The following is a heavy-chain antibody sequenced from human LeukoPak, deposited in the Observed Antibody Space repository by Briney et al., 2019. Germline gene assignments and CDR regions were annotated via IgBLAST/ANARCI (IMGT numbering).Heavy chain of an antibody. J-gene: IGHJ5*02. Sequence: PSQTLSLTCTVSGDSISSGSYYWSWIRQPAGKGLEWIGRIYTSGSTNYNPSLKSRVTISVDTSKNQFSLKLSSVTAADTAVYYCARNKYDILTGYFRRNIWFDPWGQGTLVTVSS. CDR1: GDSISSGSYY. CDR3: ARNKYDILTGYFRRNIWFDP. D-gene: IGHD3-9*01. V-gene: IGHV4-61*02. CDR2: IYTSGST.